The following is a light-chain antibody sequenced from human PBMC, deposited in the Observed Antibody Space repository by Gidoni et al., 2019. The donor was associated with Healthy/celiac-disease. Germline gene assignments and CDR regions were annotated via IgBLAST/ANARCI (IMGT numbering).Light chain of an antibody. J-gene: IGKJ4*01. V-gene: IGKV3-11*01. CDR2: DAS. Sequence: DIVSSQSLATLSLSPGERATLSCRASQSVSSYLAWYQQKPGQAPRLLIYDASNRATGIPARFSGSESGTDFTLTISSLEPKDFAVYYCQQRSNWRALTFGGGTKVEIK. CDR1: QSVSSY. CDR3: QQRSNWRALT.